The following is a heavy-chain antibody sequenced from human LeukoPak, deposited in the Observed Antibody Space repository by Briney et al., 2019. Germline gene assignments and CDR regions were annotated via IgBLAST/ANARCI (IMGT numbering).Heavy chain of an antibody. CDR2: INPNSGGT. J-gene: IGHJ5*02. CDR3: ASSVPALREPSAWFDP. V-gene: IGHV1-2*02. Sequence: GASVKVSCKASGYTFTDYYIHWVRQAPGQALEWVGYINPNSGGTNYGQKFQGRVTMTTDTSISTAYMEVTRLTSNDTAVYYCASSVPALREPSAWFDPWGQGTLVTVSS. D-gene: IGHD1-14*01. CDR1: GYTFTDYY.